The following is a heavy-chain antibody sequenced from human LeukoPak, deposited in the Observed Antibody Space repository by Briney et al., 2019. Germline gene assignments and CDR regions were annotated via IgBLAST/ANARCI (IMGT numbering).Heavy chain of an antibody. CDR3: AREISGYSGCFDY. CDR2: INPNSGGT. CDR1: GYTFTGYY. V-gene: IGHV1-2*06. D-gene: IGHD5-12*01. Sequence: ASVKVSCKASGYTFTGYYMHWVRQAPGQGLEWMGRINPNSGGTNYAQKFQGRVTMTRDTSISTAYMELSRLRSDDTAVYYCAREISGYSGCFDYCGQGTLGTVSS. J-gene: IGHJ4*02.